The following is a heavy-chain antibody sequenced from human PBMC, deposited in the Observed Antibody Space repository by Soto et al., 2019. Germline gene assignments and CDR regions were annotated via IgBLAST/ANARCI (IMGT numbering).Heavy chain of an antibody. Sequence: QVQLVQSGAEVKKPGSSVKVSCKASGGTFSSYAISWVRQAPGQGLEWMGGIIPIFGTANYAQKFQGRVTITADEPTSTAYMELSSLRSEDTAVYYCASLGYCSSTSCYYFDYWGQGTLVTVSS. CDR3: ASLGYCSSTSCYYFDY. J-gene: IGHJ4*02. V-gene: IGHV1-69*01. CDR1: GGTFSSYA. CDR2: IIPIFGTA. D-gene: IGHD2-2*01.